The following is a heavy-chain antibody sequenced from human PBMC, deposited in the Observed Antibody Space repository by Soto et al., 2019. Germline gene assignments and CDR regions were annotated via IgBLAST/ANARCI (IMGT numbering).Heavy chain of an antibody. V-gene: IGHV3-64*02. D-gene: IGHD2-15*01. CDR2: VSSNGAST. J-gene: IGHJ2*01. Sequence: EVQLVESGEGWVHPGGSLRLSCAASGFTFGAYTMHWVRQAPGKGLEYVSAVSSNGASTYYADSVKDRFIISRDNSKDTLYLQMGSLTVEDMAVYYCVREGRGNYLYWYCDLWGRGTLVTVSS. CDR1: GFTFGAYT. CDR3: VREGRGNYLYWYCDL.